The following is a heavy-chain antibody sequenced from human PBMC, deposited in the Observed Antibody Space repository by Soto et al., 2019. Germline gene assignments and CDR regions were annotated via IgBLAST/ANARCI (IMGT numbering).Heavy chain of an antibody. D-gene: IGHD5-18*01. CDR1: GFTFSSYG. CDR2: IWYDGSNK. V-gene: IGHV3-33*01. J-gene: IGHJ3*02. Sequence: GGSLRLSCAASGFTFSSYGMHWVRQAPGKGLEWVAVIWYDGSNKYYADSVKGRFTISRDNSKNTLYLQMNSLRAENTAVYYCARSRRPYGYGSDAFDIWGQGTMVTVSS. CDR3: ARSRRPYGYGSDAFDI.